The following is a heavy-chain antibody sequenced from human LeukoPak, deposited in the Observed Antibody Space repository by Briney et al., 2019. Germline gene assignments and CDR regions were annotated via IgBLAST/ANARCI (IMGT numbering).Heavy chain of an antibody. Sequence: GGSLRLSCAASEFTFSGYAMNWVRQAPGKGLEWVSYITSSSSYIYYADSVKGRFTISRDNAKNSLYLQMNSLRAEDTAVYYCARGLPYCSSTSCYLDYWGQGTLVTVSS. J-gene: IGHJ4*02. CDR2: ITSSSSYI. CDR3: ARGLPYCSSTSCYLDY. D-gene: IGHD2-2*01. CDR1: EFTFSGYA. V-gene: IGHV3-21*05.